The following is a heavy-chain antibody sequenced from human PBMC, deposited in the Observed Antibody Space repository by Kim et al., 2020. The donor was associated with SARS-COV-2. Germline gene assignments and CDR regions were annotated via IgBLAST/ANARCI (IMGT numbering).Heavy chain of an antibody. D-gene: IGHD3-10*01. V-gene: IGHV4-34*01. Sequence: SETLSLTCAVYGGSFSGYYWSWIRQPPGKGLEWIGEINHSGSTNYNPSLKSRVTISVDTSKNQFSLKLSSVTAADTAVYYCARGKYYYGSGSYYYYYYGMDVWGQGTTVTVSS. CDR1: GGSFSGYY. CDR3: ARGKYYYGSGSYYYYYYGMDV. CDR2: INHSGST. J-gene: IGHJ6*02.